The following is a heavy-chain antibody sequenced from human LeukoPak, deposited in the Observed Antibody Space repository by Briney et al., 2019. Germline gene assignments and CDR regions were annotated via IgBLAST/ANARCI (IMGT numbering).Heavy chain of an antibody. Sequence: GGSLRLSCAASGFTFSSYSMNWVRQAPGKGLEWVSSISSSSSYIYYADSVKGRLTISRDNAKNSLYLQMNSLRAEDTAVYYCARDQGRAAAGASGSYWGQGTLVTVSS. CDR1: GFTFSSYS. D-gene: IGHD6-13*01. CDR3: ARDQGRAAAGASGSY. V-gene: IGHV3-21*01. J-gene: IGHJ4*02. CDR2: ISSSSSYI.